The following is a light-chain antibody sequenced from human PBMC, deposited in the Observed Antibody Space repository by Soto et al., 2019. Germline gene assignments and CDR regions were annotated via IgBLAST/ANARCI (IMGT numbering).Light chain of an antibody. J-gene: IGLJ3*02. CDR3: QTWGTGIRV. Sequence: QSVLTQSPSASASLGASVKLTCTLSSGHSSYAIAWHQQQPEKGPRYLMKLNSDGSHSKGDGTPDRFSGSSSGAERYLTISSRHSEDEADYYCQTWGTGIRVFGGGTKLTVL. CDR2: LNSDGSH. CDR1: SGHSSYA. V-gene: IGLV4-69*02.